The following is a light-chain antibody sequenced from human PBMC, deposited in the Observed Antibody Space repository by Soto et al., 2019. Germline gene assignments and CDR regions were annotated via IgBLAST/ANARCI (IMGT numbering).Light chain of an antibody. CDR2: DVS. V-gene: IGLV2-14*01. J-gene: IGLJ2*01. Sequence: QSALTQPASVSGSPGQSITISCTGTSSDVGGYNYVSWYQQHPGKAPKLMIYDVSNRPSGVSNRFSGSKSGNTASLTISGLQAEDEDDYYSSSYTTSGSLVFGGGTKLTVL. CDR1: SSDVGGYNY. CDR3: SSYTTSGSLV.